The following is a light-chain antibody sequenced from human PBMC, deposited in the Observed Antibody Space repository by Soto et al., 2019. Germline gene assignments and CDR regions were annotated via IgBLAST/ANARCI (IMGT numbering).Light chain of an antibody. J-gene: IGKJ3*01. CDR2: DAT. V-gene: IGKV3-11*01. CDR3: LQRASWPHT. Sequence: VLTQSPANLSLSPGESAALSCRASQSVGSYLAWLQQVPGQAPGLLIYDATNRANGIPAKFRGSGSGTDFTLTISSLEPEDFALYFCLQRASWPHTFGPGTKVEIK. CDR1: QSVGSY.